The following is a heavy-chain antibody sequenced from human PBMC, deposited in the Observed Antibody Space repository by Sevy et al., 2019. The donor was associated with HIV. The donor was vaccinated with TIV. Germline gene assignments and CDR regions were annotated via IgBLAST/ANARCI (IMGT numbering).Heavy chain of an antibody. Sequence: SETLSLTCTVSGDSISSGNHWWSWIRQPAGKGLEWIGRIYTSGRTIYNPVLRSRVTMPVDTSTNQFFLNLNSVTAADTAVYYCARDGIRRDYYHGMDVWGQGTTVTVSS. J-gene: IGHJ6*02. V-gene: IGHV4-61*02. CDR1: GDSISSGNHW. CDR3: ARDGIRRDYYHGMDV. CDR2: IYTSGRT. D-gene: IGHD1-26*01.